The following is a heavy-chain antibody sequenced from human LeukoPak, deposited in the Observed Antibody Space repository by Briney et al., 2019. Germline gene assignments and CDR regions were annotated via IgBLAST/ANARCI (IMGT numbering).Heavy chain of an antibody. CDR3: AKDFRRADYYDSSGYYRMIDY. J-gene: IGHJ4*02. V-gene: IGHV3-30*18. CDR2: ISYDESDK. CDR1: GFTFRSYG. D-gene: IGHD3-22*01. Sequence: GRSLRLSCAVSGFTFRSYGMHWVRQAPGKALEWVAVISYDESDKYYGDSVKGRFTISRDNSKNTLFLQMNSLRAEDTAVYFCAKDFRRADYYDSSGYYRMIDYWGQGTLVTVSS.